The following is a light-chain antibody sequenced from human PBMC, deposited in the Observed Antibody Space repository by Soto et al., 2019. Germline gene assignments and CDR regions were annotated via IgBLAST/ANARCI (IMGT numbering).Light chain of an antibody. Sequence: ALTQPPSVSGSPGQSVTISCTGTSSDVGSYNRVSWYQQPPGTAPKLMIYEVSNRPSGVPDRFSGSKSGNTASLTISGLQAEDEADYYCSSYASSSTFVFGTGTKLTVL. J-gene: IGLJ1*01. CDR3: SSYASSSTFV. CDR1: SSDVGSYNR. CDR2: EVS. V-gene: IGLV2-18*02.